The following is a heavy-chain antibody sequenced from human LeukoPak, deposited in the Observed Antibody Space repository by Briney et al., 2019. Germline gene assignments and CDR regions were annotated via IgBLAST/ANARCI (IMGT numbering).Heavy chain of an antibody. CDR3: GKGEKAMVDFDY. D-gene: IGHD5-18*01. J-gene: IGHJ4*02. CDR1: GFTFSSYA. Sequence: GGSLRLSCAASGFTFSSYAMSWVRQAPGKGLEWVSAISGSGGSTYYADSVKGRFTISRDNSKNTLYLQMNSLRAEDTAVYYWGKGEKAMVDFDYGGQGTLAPV. CDR2: ISGSGGST. V-gene: IGHV3-23*01.